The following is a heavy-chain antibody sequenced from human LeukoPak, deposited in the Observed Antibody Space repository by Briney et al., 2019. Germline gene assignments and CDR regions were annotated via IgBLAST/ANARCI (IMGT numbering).Heavy chain of an antibody. Sequence: PSETLSLTCAVYGGSFSGNYWSWIRQPPGKGLEWIGEINHSGSTNYNPSLKSRVTISVDTSKNQFSLKLSSVTAADTAVYYCARVIPRGSWLRGRIWFDPWGQGTLVTVSS. D-gene: IGHD5-12*01. V-gene: IGHV4-34*01. CDR1: GGSFSGNY. J-gene: IGHJ5*02. CDR3: ARVIPRGSWLRGRIWFDP. CDR2: INHSGST.